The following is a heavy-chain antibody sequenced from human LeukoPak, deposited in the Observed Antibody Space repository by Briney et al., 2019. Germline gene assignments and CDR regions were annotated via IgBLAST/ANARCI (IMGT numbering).Heavy chain of an antibody. CDR2: ISGSGSVT. Sequence: GGSLRLSCAASGFSFSEYAMTWVRQAPGKGLEWVSTISGSGSVTYYPDSVKGRFTISRDNSRDTVSLQLNNPRADDTAFYYCAKGRGSPNWYDFWGQGTLVTVSS. CDR3: AKGRGSPNWYDF. CDR1: GFSFSEYA. J-gene: IGHJ5*01. V-gene: IGHV3-23*01. D-gene: IGHD3-16*01.